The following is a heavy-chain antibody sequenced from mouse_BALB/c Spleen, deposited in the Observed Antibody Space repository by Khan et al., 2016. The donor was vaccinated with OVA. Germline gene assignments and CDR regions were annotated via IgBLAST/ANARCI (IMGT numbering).Heavy chain of an antibody. D-gene: IGHD2-3*01. CDR1: GFSLTTYG. J-gene: IGHJ4*01. CDR2: IWSDGST. Sequence: QVQLQQSGPGLVAPSQSLSITCTVSGFSLTTYGVHWVRQPPGKGLEWLVVIWSDGSTNYNSVLKSRLSISKDNSKSQVFLKMNSLQTDDTAMYYCARWFDGYSSLYAMDYRGQGTSGTVSS. V-gene: IGHV2-6*02. CDR3: ARWFDGYSSLYAMDY.